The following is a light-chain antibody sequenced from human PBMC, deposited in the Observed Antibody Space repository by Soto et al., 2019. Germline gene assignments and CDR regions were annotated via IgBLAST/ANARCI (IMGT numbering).Light chain of an antibody. CDR2: DVS. CDR1: NSDVGGYNY. V-gene: IGLV2-11*01. J-gene: IGLJ3*02. CDR3: CSYAGNSLWV. Sequence: QSVLTQPRSVSGSTGQSVTISCTGTNSDVGGYNYVSWYQQHPGKAPKLVIYDVSKRPSGVPDRFSGSKSGNTASLTISGLQAEDEADYYCCSYAGNSLWVFGGGTKLTVL.